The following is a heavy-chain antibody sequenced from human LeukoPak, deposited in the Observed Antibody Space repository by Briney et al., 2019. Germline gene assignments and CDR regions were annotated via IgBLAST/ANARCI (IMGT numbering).Heavy chain of an antibody. CDR2: IWYDGSNK. CDR1: GFTFSSYG. V-gene: IGHV3-33*01. J-gene: IGHJ3*02. D-gene: IGHD1-26*01. CDR3: ARDRLYSGSPGAFDI. Sequence: AGSLRLSCAASGFTFSSYGMHWVRQAPGKGLEWVAVIWYDGSNKYYADSVKGRFTISRDNSKNTLYLQMNSLRAEDTAVYYCARDRLYSGSPGAFDIWGQGTMVTVSS.